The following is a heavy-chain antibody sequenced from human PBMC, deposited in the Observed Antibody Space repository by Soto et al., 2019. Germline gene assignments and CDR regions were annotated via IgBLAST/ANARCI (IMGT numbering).Heavy chain of an antibody. J-gene: IGHJ4*02. CDR2: ISANNGNT. V-gene: IGHV1-18*01. Sequence: SVKVSCKASGYTFTSYDINWVRQATGQGLEWMGWISANNGNTNYAQKLQGRVTMTTDTSTSTAYMELRSLRSDDTAVYYCARDAPPEDYWGQGTLVTVSS. CDR1: GYTFTSYD. CDR3: ARDAPPEDY.